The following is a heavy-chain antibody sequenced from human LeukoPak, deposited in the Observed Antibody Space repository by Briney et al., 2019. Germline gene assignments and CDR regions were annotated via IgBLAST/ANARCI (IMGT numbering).Heavy chain of an antibody. V-gene: IGHV4-39*01. D-gene: IGHD5-24*01. CDR1: GRSISSSSYY. J-gene: IGHJ6*03. Sequence: SETRSLTCTVSGRSISSSSYYWGWIRQPPGKGLEWIASIYYRESTYYNPSLKSRVTISVDTSKTQFSLKRSAVTAAATAVYYCARHAQEIYMDVWGKGDTVTVS. CDR2: IYYREST. CDR3: ARHAQEIYMDV.